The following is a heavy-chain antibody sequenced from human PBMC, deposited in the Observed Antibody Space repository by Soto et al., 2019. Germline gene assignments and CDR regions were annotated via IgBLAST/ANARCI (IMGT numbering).Heavy chain of an antibody. CDR1: GYTFTSYY. D-gene: IGHD5-12*01. V-gene: IGHV1-46*01. J-gene: IGHJ3*01. Sequence: GASVKVSCKASGYTFTSYYMHWVRQAPGQGLEWMGIINPSGGSTSYAQKFQGRVTMTRDTSTSTVYMELSSLRSEDTAVYYCARVPNPFRLKIGYEDAYDFWGQGTMVTVSS. CDR2: INPSGGST. CDR3: ARVPNPFRLKIGYEDAYDF.